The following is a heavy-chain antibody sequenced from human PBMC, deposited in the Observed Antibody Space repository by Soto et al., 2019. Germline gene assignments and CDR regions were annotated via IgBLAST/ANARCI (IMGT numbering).Heavy chain of an antibody. J-gene: IGHJ4*02. CDR1: GGSITNNW. CDR2: IDHSGNT. V-gene: IGHV4-4*02. CDR3: ARAPEGPWLWYY. D-gene: IGHD5-18*01. Sequence: SETLSLTCDVSGGSITNNWWSWVRQPPGEGLEWIGEIDHSGNTNYNPSLKSRVTISIDKSKNQFFLKLSSVTAADTAVYYCARAPEGPWLWYYWGQGTLVTVSS.